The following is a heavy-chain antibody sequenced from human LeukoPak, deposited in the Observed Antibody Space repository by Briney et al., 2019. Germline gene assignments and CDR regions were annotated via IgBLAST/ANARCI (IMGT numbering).Heavy chain of an antibody. CDR2: LWYDGSNT. D-gene: IGHD1-14*01. J-gene: IGHJ4*02. CDR1: GFTFSSYH. CDR3: AKEKDRVFDY. V-gene: IGHV3-33*06. Sequence: GRSLRLSCLASGFTFSSYHMHWVRQAPGKGLEWVAVLWYDGSNTYYADSVKGRFTISRDNSKNTLYLQMNSLRAEDTAVYYCAKEKDRVFDYWGQGTLVTVSS.